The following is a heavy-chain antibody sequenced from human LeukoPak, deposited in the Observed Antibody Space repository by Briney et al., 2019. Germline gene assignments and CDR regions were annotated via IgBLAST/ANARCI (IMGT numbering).Heavy chain of an antibody. J-gene: IGHJ4*02. CDR2: ISAYNGNT. D-gene: IGHD3-22*01. V-gene: IGHV1-18*01. CDR3: ARGGIYYDSSGHDY. CDR1: GYTFSNYG. Sequence: ASVTVSCKASGYTFSNYGINWVRQAPGQGLEWMGWISAYNGNTNYAQKLQGRVTMTTDTSTSTAYMELRSLRSDDTAVYYCARGGIYYDSSGHDYWGQGTLVTVSS.